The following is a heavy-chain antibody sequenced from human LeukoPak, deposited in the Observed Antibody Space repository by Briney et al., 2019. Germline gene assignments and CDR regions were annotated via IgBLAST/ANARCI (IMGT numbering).Heavy chain of an antibody. CDR3: ARGLPPWSYGMDV. CDR2: IYYSGST. V-gene: IGHV4-30-4*01. D-gene: IGHD2-21*02. J-gene: IGHJ6*02. Sequence: SQTLSLTCTVSGGSISSGDYYWSRIRQPPGKGLEWIGYIYYSGSTYYNPSLKSRVTISVDTSKNQFSLKLSSVTAADTAVYYCARGLPPWSYGMDVWGQGTTVTVSS. CDR1: GGSISSGDYY.